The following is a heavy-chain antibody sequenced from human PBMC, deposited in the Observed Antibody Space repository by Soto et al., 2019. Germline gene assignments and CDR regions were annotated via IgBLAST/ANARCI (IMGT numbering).Heavy chain of an antibody. CDR1: GFIFSDYY. CDR3: ARGAEMSSLKNWFDP. V-gene: IGHV3-11*01. CDR2: ITRDGNAI. Sequence: GGSLRLSCAACGFIFSDYYISWIRQAPGKGLQWLAYITRDGNAIFYADSVIGRFTVSRDNAKNSLFLQMDDLRAGDTAMFFCARGAEMSSLKNWFDPSGQGTLLTLCS. J-gene: IGHJ5*02.